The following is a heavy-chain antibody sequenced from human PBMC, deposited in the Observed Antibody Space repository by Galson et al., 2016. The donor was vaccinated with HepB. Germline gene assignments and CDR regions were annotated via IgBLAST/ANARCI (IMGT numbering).Heavy chain of an antibody. CDR2: MNPNSDNT. CDR3: ARPSLLGYSGYYYYGMDF. Sequence: SVKVSCKAPGYTFTSYDINWVRQATGQGLEWMGWMNPNSDNTGYAQKFQGRVTMTRNTSISTAYMELSSLRSEDTAVYYCARPSLLGYSGYYYYGMDFWGQGTTVTVSS. V-gene: IGHV1-8*01. CDR1: GYTFTSYD. D-gene: IGHD5-12*01. J-gene: IGHJ6*02.